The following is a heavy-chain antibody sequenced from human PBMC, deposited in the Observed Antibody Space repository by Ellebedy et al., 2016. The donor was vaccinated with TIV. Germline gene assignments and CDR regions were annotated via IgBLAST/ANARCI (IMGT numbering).Heavy chain of an antibody. V-gene: IGHV1-18*01. D-gene: IGHD6-19*01. Sequence: AASVKVSCKASGGSFSTYAISWVRQAPGQGLEWMGWISAYNGNTNYAQKLQGRVTMTTDTSTSTAYMELRSLRSDETAVYYCARSGEKMAQWLVMGGYWGQGTLVTVSS. CDR3: ARSGEKMAQWLVMGGY. CDR1: GGSFSTYA. CDR2: ISAYNGNT. J-gene: IGHJ4*02.